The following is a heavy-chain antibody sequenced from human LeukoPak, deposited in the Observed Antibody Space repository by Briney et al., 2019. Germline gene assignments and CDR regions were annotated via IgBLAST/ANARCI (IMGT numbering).Heavy chain of an antibody. CDR2: IYYSGST. CDR3: ARGSVAAVLFDY. D-gene: IGHD6-13*01. J-gene: IGHJ4*02. V-gene: IGHV4-59*01. Sequence: ETLSLTCTVSGSSISSYYWSWIRQPPGKGLEWIGYIYYSGSTNYNPSLKSRVTISVDTSKNQFSLKLSSVTAADTAVYYCARGSVAAVLFDYWGQGTLVTVSS. CDR1: GSSISSYY.